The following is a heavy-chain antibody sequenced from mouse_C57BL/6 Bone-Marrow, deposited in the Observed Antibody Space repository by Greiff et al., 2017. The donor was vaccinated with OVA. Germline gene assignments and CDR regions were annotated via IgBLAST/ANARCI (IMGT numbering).Heavy chain of an antibody. Sequence: QVQLQQSGAELVKPGASVKMSCKASGYTFTSYWITWVKQRPGQGLEWIGDIYPGSGSTNYNEKFKSKATLTVDTSSSTAYMQLSSLTSEDSAVYYCAREGSPRSLRGGYFDVWGTGTTVTVSS. D-gene: IGHD1-1*01. V-gene: IGHV1-55*01. J-gene: IGHJ1*03. CDR3: AREGSPRSLRGGYFDV. CDR1: GYTFTSYW. CDR2: IYPGSGST.